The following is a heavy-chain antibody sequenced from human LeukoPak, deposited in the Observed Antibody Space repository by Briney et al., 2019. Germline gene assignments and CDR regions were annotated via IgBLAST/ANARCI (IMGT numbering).Heavy chain of an antibody. CDR1: GGSISSYY. CDR3: ARGPYSYDSSGAFDI. D-gene: IGHD3-22*01. Sequence: SETLSLTCTVSGGSISSYYWSWIRQPPGKGLEWIGYIYYSGSTNYNPSLKSRVTISVNTSKNQFSLKLSSVTAADTAVYFCARGPYSYDSSGAFDIWGQGTMVTVSS. CDR2: IYYSGST. V-gene: IGHV4-59*08. J-gene: IGHJ3*02.